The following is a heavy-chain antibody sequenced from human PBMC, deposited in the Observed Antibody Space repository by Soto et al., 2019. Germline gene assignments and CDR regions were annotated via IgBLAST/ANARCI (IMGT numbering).Heavy chain of an antibody. Sequence: EVQLVESGGGLVQPGRSLRLSCAASGFTFNAYVMHWVRQAPGKGLEWVSGISWNSGNIAYADSVKGRFTISRDNAKNYLDLHKNSMRDDDTALYHCAKDSKWPTNGRSSSWSFYFWGQGTLVTVSS. V-gene: IGHV3-9*01. CDR2: ISWNSGNI. D-gene: IGHD6-13*01. CDR3: AKDSKWPTNGRSSSWSFYF. J-gene: IGHJ4*02. CDR1: GFTFNAYV.